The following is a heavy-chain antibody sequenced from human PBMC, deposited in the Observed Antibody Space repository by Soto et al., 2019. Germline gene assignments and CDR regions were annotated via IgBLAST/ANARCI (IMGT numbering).Heavy chain of an antibody. CDR1: GYTLTELS. V-gene: IGHV1-24*01. CDR2: FDPEDGET. J-gene: IGHJ3*02. D-gene: IGHD3-3*01. CDR3: ATEDTIFGVVIDPYAFDI. Sequence: GASVKVSCKVSGYTLTELSMHWVRQAPGKGLEWMGGFDPEDGETIYAQKFQGRVTMTEDTSTDTAYMELSSLRSEDTAVYYCATEDTIFGVVIDPYAFDIWGQGTMVT.